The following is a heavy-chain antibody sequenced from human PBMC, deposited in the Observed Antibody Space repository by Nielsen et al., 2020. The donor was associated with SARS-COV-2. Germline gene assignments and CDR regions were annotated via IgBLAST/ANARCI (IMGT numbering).Heavy chain of an antibody. CDR1: GGTFSSYA. CDR3: ARWNMAGGPDY. V-gene: IGHV1-69*10. J-gene: IGHJ4*02. Sequence: SVKVSCKASGGTFSSYAISWVRQAPGQGLEWMGGIIPILGIANYAQKFQGRVTITADKSTSTAYMELSSLRSEDTAVYYCARWNMAGGPDYWGQGTLVTVSS. CDR2: IIPILGIA. D-gene: IGHD1/OR15-1a*01.